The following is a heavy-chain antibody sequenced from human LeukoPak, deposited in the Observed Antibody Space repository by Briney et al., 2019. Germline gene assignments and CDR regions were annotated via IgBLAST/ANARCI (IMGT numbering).Heavy chain of an antibody. Sequence: GGSLRLSCAASGFTFSSYAMSWVRQAPGKGLEWVSAISGSGGSTYYADSVKGRFTISRDNSKNTLYLQMNSLRAEDTAVYYCAKVPLDCSSTSCYRVYYFDYWGQGTLVTVSS. CDR1: GFTFSSYA. J-gene: IGHJ4*02. V-gene: IGHV3-23*01. D-gene: IGHD2-2*02. CDR3: AKVPLDCSSTSCYRVYYFDY. CDR2: ISGSGGST.